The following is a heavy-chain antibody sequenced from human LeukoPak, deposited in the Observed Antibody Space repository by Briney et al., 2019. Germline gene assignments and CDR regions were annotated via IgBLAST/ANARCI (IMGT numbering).Heavy chain of an antibody. Sequence: PSETLSLTCAVYGGSFSGYYWSWIRQPPGKGLEWIGEINHSGSTNYNPSLKSRVTISVDTSKNQFSLKLSSVTAADTAVYYCARTSYNWFDPWGQGTLVTVSS. V-gene: IGHV4-34*01. J-gene: IGHJ5*02. CDR3: ARTSYNWFDP. D-gene: IGHD2-2*01. CDR1: GGSFSGYY. CDR2: INHSGST.